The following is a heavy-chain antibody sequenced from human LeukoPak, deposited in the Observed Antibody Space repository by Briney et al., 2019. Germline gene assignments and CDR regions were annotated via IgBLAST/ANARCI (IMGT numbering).Heavy chain of an antibody. V-gene: IGHV4-38-2*02. CDR3: ARDDIVATIGPDY. J-gene: IGHJ4*02. CDR1: GYSISSGYY. D-gene: IGHD5-12*01. Sequence: PSETLSLTCTVSGYSISSGYYWDWIRQPPGKGLEWIGSIYHSGSTYYNPSLKSRVTISVDTSKNQFSLKLSSVTAADTAVYYCARDDIVATIGPDYWGQGTLVTVSS. CDR2: IYHSGST.